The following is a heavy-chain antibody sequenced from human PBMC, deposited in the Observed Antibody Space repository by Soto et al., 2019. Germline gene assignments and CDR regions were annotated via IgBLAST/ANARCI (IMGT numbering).Heavy chain of an antibody. V-gene: IGHV4-39*01. CDR3: ARQRGRDWFFDC. CDR2: IYYSGNT. CDR1: GGSISSSSYY. J-gene: IGHJ4*02. D-gene: IGHD3-9*01. Sequence: KTSETLSLTCTVSGGSISSSSYYWGWIRQPPGKGLDWIAFIYYSGNTYYNPSLKSRVTISVDTSKNQFSLRLTSVTAADTAVYYCARQRGRDWFFDCWGQGTLVTVSS.